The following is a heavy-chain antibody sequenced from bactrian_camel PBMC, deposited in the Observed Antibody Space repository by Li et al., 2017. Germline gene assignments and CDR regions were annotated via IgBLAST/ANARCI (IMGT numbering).Heavy chain of an antibody. Sequence: DVQLVESGGGSVQAGGSLRLSCVATGYPYSGYCVGWFRQVPGKEREGVAAIYRADSSTYYADSVEGRFTISQDNAKNTVYLQMNSLEPEDTAMYYCAARGPYCYTKLSVADFTYWGQGTQVTVS. J-gene: IGHJ6*01. D-gene: IGHD2*01. CDR3: AARGPYCYTKLSVADFTY. V-gene: IGHV3S40*01. CDR2: IYRADSST. CDR1: GYPYSGYC.